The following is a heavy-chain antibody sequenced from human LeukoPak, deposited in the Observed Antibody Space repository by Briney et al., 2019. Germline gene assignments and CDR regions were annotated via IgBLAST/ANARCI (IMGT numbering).Heavy chain of an antibody. Sequence: PSETLSLTCTVSGVSISSSNSYWGWIRQPPGKGLEWIGSIYYSGNTYYNASLKSQVSISIDTSKNQFSLKLTSVTAADTAVYYCARATDYGDHDYWGQGTLVTVSS. CDR3: ARATDYGDHDY. V-gene: IGHV4-39*01. CDR1: GVSISSSNSY. D-gene: IGHD4-17*01. CDR2: IYYSGNT. J-gene: IGHJ4*02.